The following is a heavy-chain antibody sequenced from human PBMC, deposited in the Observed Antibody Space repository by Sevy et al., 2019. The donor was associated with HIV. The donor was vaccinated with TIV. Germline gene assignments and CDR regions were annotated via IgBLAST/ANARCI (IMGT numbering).Heavy chain of an antibody. CDR3: ARGLYSSSWEAWFDP. J-gene: IGHJ5*02. V-gene: IGHV1-18*04. Sequence: ASVKVSCKASGYTFTNYGIIWVRQAPGQGLEGMGWINVYNGDTDYEQKVQGRVTVTTDKSTSTALMEPRSLRSDDTGVDYCARGLYSSSWEAWFDPWGQGTLVTVSS. D-gene: IGHD6-13*01. CDR1: GYTFTNYG. CDR2: INVYNGDT.